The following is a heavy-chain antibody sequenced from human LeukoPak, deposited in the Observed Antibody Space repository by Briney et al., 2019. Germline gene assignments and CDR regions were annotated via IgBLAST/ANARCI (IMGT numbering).Heavy chain of an antibody. CDR2: TYYRYKWYN. CDR3: AREYDFKNFDY. V-gene: IGHV6-1*01. Sequence: SQTLSLTCAISGDSVSSNSAAWNWIGQSPSRGLEWLGGTYYRYKWYNDYAVAVKSRITINPDTSKNHFSLQLNSVTHEDTAVYYCAREYDFKNFDYWGQGTLVTVSS. CDR1: GDSVSSNSAA. D-gene: IGHD2/OR15-2a*01. J-gene: IGHJ4*02.